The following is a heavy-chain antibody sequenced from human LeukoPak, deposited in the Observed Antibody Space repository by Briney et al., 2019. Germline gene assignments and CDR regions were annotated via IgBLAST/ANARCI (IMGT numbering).Heavy chain of an antibody. CDR1: GGSFSGYY. CDR3: ARGYGSGSYAFDY. J-gene: IGHJ4*02. V-gene: IGHV4-34*01. D-gene: IGHD3-10*01. CDR2: INHSGST. Sequence: SETLSLTCAVYGGSFSGYYWSWIRQPPGKGLEWIGEINHSGSTNYNPSLKSRVTISVDTSKNQFSLKLSSVTAADTAVYYCARGYGSGSYAFDYWGQGTLVIVSS.